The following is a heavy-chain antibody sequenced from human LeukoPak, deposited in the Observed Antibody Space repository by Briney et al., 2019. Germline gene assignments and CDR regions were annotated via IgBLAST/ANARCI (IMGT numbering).Heavy chain of an antibody. CDR1: GGTFSSYA. V-gene: IGHV1-69*04. CDR3: ARRSSSWYVKSRSAKKDWFDP. Sequence: SVKVSCKASGGTFSSYAISWVRQAPGQGLEWMGRIIPILGIANYAQKFQGRVTITADKSTSTAYMELSSLRSEDTAVYYCARRSSSWYVKSRSAKKDWFDPWGQGTLVTVSS. J-gene: IGHJ5*02. CDR2: IIPILGIA. D-gene: IGHD6-13*01.